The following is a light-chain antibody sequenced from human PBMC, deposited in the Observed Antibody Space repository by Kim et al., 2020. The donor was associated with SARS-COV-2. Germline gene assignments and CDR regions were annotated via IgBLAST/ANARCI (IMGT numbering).Light chain of an antibody. Sequence: ALGQTVRITCQGDFLRTYFPSWYQQKPRQAPVLVIYGKNTRPSGIPDRFSGSFSGNTASLTITGTQAEDEADYYCASRDSSGDHLLFGGGTQLTVL. CDR2: GKN. J-gene: IGLJ3*02. CDR3: ASRDSSGDHLL. CDR1: FLRTYF. V-gene: IGLV3-19*01.